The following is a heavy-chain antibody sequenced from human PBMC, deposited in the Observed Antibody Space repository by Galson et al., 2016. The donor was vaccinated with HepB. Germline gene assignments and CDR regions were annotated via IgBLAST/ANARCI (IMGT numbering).Heavy chain of an antibody. CDR2: IKQDGSEK. Sequence: SLRLSCAASEFTFSSYWMSWVRQAPGKGLEWVANIKQDGSEKYYVDSVRGRFTISRDNAKNSLYLQLNSLRAEDTAVYYCATDGYYYGMDVWGQGTTVTVSS. J-gene: IGHJ6*02. V-gene: IGHV3-7*01. CDR3: ATDGYYYGMDV. CDR1: EFTFSSYW.